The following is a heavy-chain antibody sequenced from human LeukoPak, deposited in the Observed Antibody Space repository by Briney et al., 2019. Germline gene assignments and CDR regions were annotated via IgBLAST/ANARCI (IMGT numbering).Heavy chain of an antibody. CDR2: INPNSGDT. V-gene: IGHV1-2*02. CDR1: VYSFTGYY. CDR3: AREMGVGSTFPPLNY. Sequence: ASVKVSCKASVYSFTGYYIHWVRQAPGQGLEWMGWINPNSGDTKHAQKLQGRVTLTRDTSIGTASIELSSLRSDDTAVYFCAREMGVGSTFPPLNYWGQGTLVTVSS. D-gene: IGHD1-26*01. J-gene: IGHJ4*02.